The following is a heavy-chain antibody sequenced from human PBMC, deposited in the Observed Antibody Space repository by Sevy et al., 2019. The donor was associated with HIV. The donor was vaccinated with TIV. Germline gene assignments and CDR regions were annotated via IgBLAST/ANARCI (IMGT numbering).Heavy chain of an antibody. CDR1: GFTFSSYT. Sequence: GGSLRLSCAASGFTFSSYTMNWVRQAPGKGLEWVSYITSSSGTIYYADSVKGRFTISRDNAKNSLYLQMNSLRAEDTAVYYCARDLYSGSFRGFGYWGQGTLVTVSS. J-gene: IGHJ4*02. CDR2: ITSSSGTI. V-gene: IGHV3-48*01. CDR3: ARDLYSGSFRGFGY. D-gene: IGHD3-16*01.